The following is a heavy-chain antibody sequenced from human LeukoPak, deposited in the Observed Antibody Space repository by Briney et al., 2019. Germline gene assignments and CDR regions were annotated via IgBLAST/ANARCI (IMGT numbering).Heavy chain of an antibody. CDR2: ISDSGDRT. D-gene: IGHD6-19*01. V-gene: IGHV3-23*01. CDR3: AKDARRSSGWWFFDH. Sequence: QAGGSLRLSCAASGFAFSSLDVGWVRQAPGKGLEWVSAISDSGDRTYYADSVKGRFTLSRDNSKNTLYLQMNSLRAEDTAVYYCAKDARRSSGWWFFDHWGQGTLVTVSS. J-gene: IGHJ4*02. CDR1: GFAFSSLD.